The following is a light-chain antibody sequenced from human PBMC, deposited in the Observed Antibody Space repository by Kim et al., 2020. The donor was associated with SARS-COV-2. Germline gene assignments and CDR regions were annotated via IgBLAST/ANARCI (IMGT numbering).Light chain of an antibody. CDR3: QQSYITPFT. Sequence: DIQMTQSPTSLSASVGDRVTITCRTTQSISSHLNWYQQKPGRAPKLLISAASTLQGGVPSRFSGSGSETDFTLTISSLQPEDFATYFCQQSYITPFTFGPGTKVDIK. V-gene: IGKV1-39*01. CDR1: QSISSH. J-gene: IGKJ3*01. CDR2: AAS.